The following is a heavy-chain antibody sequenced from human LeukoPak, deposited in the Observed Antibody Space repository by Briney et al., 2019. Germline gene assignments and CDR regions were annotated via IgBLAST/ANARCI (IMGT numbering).Heavy chain of an antibody. D-gene: IGHD2-2*01. Sequence: ASVKVSCKTSGYTFTTYGISWVRQAPGQGLEWMGWISTYNGDTNYAQKLQGRVTMTADTSTSTTYMELRSLRSDDTAVYYCALIPYCTTATCYYFDYWGQGTLVTVSS. CDR1: GYTFTTYG. V-gene: IGHV1-18*04. CDR3: ALIPYCTTATCYYFDY. CDR2: ISTYNGDT. J-gene: IGHJ4*02.